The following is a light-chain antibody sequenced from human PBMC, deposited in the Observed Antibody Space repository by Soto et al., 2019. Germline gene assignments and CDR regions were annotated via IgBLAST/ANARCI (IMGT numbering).Light chain of an antibody. CDR2: GAS. J-gene: IGKJ1*01. CDR3: QQYHYWWT. Sequence: EIVLTQSPATLSVSPGDRATLSCRANQTINSALAWYQQKPGQAPRLLIYGASTRATAIADRFSASGSGTDFTLTISSLQSEDSAVYYCQQYHYWWTFGQGTKVEIK. V-gene: IGKV3-15*01. CDR1: QTINSA.